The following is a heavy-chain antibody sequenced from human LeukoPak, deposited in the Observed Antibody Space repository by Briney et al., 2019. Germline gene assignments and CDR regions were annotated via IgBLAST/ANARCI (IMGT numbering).Heavy chain of an antibody. V-gene: IGHV4-59*08. CDR2: IYYSGST. D-gene: IGHD3-10*01. Sequence: PSETLSPTCTVSGGSLSSYYWSWIRQPPGKGLEWIGYIYYSGSTNYNPSLKSRVTISTDMSKNQISQKLSSVTAADTAVYYCARQTFGVLYFDSWGQGTLVIVSS. CDR3: ARQTFGVLYFDS. J-gene: IGHJ4*02. CDR1: GGSLSSYY.